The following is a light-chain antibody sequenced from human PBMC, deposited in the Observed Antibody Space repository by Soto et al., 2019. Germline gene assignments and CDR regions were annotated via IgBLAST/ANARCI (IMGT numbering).Light chain of an antibody. CDR1: QIVNSDY. CDR3: QQYVNSPGT. V-gene: IGKV3-20*01. J-gene: IGKJ1*01. CDR2: GAS. Sequence: EIVLTQSPGTLSLSPGERATLSCGASQIVNSDYFAWFQLKPGQAPRLLIYGASRRATGIPDRFSGSGSGTDSTLTINRLEPEDFAMYYCQQYVNSPGTFGQGSRIEIK.